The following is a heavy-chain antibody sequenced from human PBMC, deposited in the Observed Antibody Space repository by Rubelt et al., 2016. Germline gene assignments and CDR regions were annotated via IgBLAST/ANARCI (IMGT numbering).Heavy chain of an antibody. CDR3: TQNTGDN. CDR2: TNQDGSAK. V-gene: IGHV3-7*01. Sequence: VQLVESGGGVVQPGRSLRLSCAASGFTFGSYAMNWVRQAPGKGLQWVANTNQDGSAKSYVDSVKGRFAISRDNARNSLYLQMNSLGVEDTAVYYCTQNTGDNWGQGTLVTVSS. D-gene: IGHD2-21*01. CDR1: GFTFGSYA. J-gene: IGHJ4*02.